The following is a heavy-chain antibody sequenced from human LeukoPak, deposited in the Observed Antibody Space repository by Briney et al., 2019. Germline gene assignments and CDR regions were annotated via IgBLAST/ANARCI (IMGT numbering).Heavy chain of an antibody. D-gene: IGHD5-24*01. CDR3: ARNSMFVDGYIYYFDY. Sequence: GRSLRLSCAASGFTFSSYAMHWVRQAPGKGLEWVAVISYDGSNKYYADSVKGRFTISRDNYKNTLYLQMNSLRAEDTSVYYCARNSMFVDGYIYYFDYWGHGTLVTVSS. J-gene: IGHJ4*01. CDR1: GFTFSSYA. V-gene: IGHV3-30-3*01. CDR2: ISYDGSNK.